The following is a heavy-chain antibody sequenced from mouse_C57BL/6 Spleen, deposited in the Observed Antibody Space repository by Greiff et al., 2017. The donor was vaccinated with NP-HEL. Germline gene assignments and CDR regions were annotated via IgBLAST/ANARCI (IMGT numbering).Heavy chain of an antibody. CDR2: IYPGDGDT. Sequence: QVQLQQSGPELVKPGASVKISCKASGYAFSSSWMNWVKQRPGKGLEWIGRIYPGDGDTNYNGKFKGKATLTADKSSSTAYMQLSSLTSEDSAVYYCGSNLGWYFDVWGTGTTVTVSS. CDR3: GSNLGWYFDV. J-gene: IGHJ1*03. V-gene: IGHV1-82*01. CDR1: GYAFSSSW. D-gene: IGHD3-3*01.